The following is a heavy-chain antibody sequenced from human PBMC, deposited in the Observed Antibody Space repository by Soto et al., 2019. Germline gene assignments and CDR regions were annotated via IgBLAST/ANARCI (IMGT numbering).Heavy chain of an antibody. CDR2: IWYDGSNK. CDR3: ARDIESYSSSSPLSS. Sequence: GGSLRLSCAASGFTFSSYGMHWVRQAPGKGLEWVAVIWYDGSNKYYADSVKGRFTISRDNSKNTLYLQMNSLRAEDTAVYYCARDIESYSSSSPLSSWGQGTLVTVSS. CDR1: GFTFSSYG. J-gene: IGHJ5*02. D-gene: IGHD6-6*01. V-gene: IGHV3-33*01.